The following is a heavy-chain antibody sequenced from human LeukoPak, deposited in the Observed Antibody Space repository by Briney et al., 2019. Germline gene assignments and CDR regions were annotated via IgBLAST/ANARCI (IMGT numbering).Heavy chain of an antibody. V-gene: IGHV4-39*01. Sequence: SETLSLTCTVSGGSISSSSYYWSWIRQPPGKGLEWIGSIYYSGSTYYNPSLKSRVTISVDTSKNQFSLKLSSVTAADTAVYYCARATIFGVVPYFDYWGQGTLVTVSS. CDR3: ARATIFGVVPYFDY. D-gene: IGHD3-3*01. CDR1: GGSISSSSYY. J-gene: IGHJ4*02. CDR2: IYYSGST.